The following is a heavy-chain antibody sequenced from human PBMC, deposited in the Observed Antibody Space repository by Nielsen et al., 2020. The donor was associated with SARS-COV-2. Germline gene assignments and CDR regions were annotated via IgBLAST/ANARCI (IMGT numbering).Heavy chain of an antibody. J-gene: IGHJ4*02. Sequence: GESLKISCAASGFTFSSYWMHWVRQAPGKGLVWVSRINSDGSSTSYADSVKGRFTISRDNSKNTLYLQMNSLRAEDTAVYYCAKEYGGSYAGSIDYWGQGTLVTVSS. CDR3: AKEYGGSYAGSIDY. D-gene: IGHD1-26*01. CDR2: INSDGSST. V-gene: IGHV3-74*01. CDR1: GFTFSSYW.